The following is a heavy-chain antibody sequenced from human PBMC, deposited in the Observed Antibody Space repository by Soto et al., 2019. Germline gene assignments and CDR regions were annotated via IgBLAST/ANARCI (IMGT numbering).Heavy chain of an antibody. V-gene: IGHV3-30-3*01. CDR1: GFTFSSFS. J-gene: IGHJ4*02. CDR2: TSFDASIK. D-gene: IGHD1-1*01. CDR3: AGQTGTTGYFDY. Sequence: QVRLVESGGGVVQPGRSLRLSCAASGFTFSSFSMHWVRQAPGKGLEWVAITSFDASIKYYAESLKGRFTISSDNSKDTLSLQMNSLRPDDTAVYYWAGQTGTTGYFDYWGQGSVVTVSS.